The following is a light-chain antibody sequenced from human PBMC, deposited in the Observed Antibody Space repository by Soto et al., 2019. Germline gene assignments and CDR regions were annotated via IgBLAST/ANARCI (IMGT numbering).Light chain of an antibody. CDR2: TNN. V-gene: IGLV1-40*01. Sequence: VLTQPPSVSGAPGQRVTISCTGSSSNIGAGYDVHWYLQVPGTAPKLLVYTNNNRPSGVPDRFSGSKSDTSASLAITGLQAGDEADYYCQSYDSRLSAYVFGTGTKVTVL. J-gene: IGLJ1*01. CDR1: SSNIGAGYD. CDR3: QSYDSRLSAYV.